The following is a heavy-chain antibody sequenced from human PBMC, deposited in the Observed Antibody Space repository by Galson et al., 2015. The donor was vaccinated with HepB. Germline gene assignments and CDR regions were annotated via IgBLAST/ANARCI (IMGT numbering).Heavy chain of an antibody. CDR1: GFTFSNTW. Sequence: LRLSCAASGFTFSNTWMSWVRQAPGRGLEWVGHTKSKTDGGTTDYAAPVKGRFTISRDDSKDTLYLQMNSLKTDDTAVYYCTTDVYFSSYWSWIDPWGQGTLVTVSS. D-gene: IGHD6-19*01. CDR3: TTDVYFSSYWSWIDP. CDR2: TKSKTDGGTT. J-gene: IGHJ5*02. V-gene: IGHV3-15*01.